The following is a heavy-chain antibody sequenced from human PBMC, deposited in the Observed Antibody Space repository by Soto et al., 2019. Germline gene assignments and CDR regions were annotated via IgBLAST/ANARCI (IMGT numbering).Heavy chain of an antibody. J-gene: IGHJ6*02. CDR1: GFTFSAYW. V-gene: IGHV3-74*01. CDR2: INGDGSNT. D-gene: IGHD3-10*01. CDR3: ARDGVFTMVRGAPLDV. Sequence: EVQLVESGGGLVQPEGSLRLSCAASGFTFSAYWMHWVRQTPGKGLVWVSRINGDGSNTAYADSVKGRFTISRDNAENTLYMEMNSLRVEDTAVYYCARDGVFTMVRGAPLDVWGQGTTVTVAS.